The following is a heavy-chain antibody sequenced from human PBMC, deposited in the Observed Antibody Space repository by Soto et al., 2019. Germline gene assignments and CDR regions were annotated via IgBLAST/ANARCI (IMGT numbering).Heavy chain of an antibody. V-gene: IGHV1-18*01. CDR3: ATDYRAACGGSCYYFDY. CDR1: GYTFNSYG. CDR2: ISANNGDT. J-gene: IGHJ4*02. Sequence: QVQLVQSGTEVKKPGASVKVSCKASGYTFNSYGISWVRQARGQGLEWMGWISANNGDTNSAPKFQGRITMTTDTSTSTAYMELRSLRSDDTAVYYCATDYRAACGGSCYYFDYWGQGTLVTVSA. D-gene: IGHD2-15*01.